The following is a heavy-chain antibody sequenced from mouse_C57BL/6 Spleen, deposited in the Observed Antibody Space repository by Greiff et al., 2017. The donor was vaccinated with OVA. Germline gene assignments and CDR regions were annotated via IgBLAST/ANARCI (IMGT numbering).Heavy chain of an antibody. CDR1: GYTFTDYY. D-gene: IGHD3-1*01. CDR3: ARFVSDEDDY. CDR2: INPNNGGT. J-gene: IGHJ2*01. Sequence: EVQLQQSGPELVKPGASVKISCKASGYTFTDYYMNWVKQSHGKSLEWIGDINPNNGGTSYNQKFKGKATLTVDKSSSTAYMELRSLTSEDAAVYYCARFVSDEDDYWGQGTTLTVSS. V-gene: IGHV1-26*01.